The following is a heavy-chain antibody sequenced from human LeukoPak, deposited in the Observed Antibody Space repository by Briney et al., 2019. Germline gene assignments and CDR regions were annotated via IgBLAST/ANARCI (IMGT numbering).Heavy chain of an antibody. J-gene: IGHJ4*02. D-gene: IGHD3-10*01. CDR1: GGSISSSSYY. V-gene: IGHV4-39*01. CDR3: AGLYYYGSGSYPL. CDR2: IYYSGST. Sequence: SETLSLTCTVSGGSISSSSYYWGWIRQPPGKGLEWIGSIYYSGSTYYNPSLKSRVTISVDTSKNQFSLKLSSVTAADTAVYYCAGLYYYGSGSYPLWGQGTLVTVSS.